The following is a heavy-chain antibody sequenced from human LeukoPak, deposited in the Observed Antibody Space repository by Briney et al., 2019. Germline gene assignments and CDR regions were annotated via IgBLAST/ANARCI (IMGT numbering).Heavy chain of an antibody. CDR1: GGSISSSSYY. CDR3: ARKYYDILTGYYSEG. J-gene: IGHJ4*02. CDR2: IYYSGST. Sequence: PSETLCLTCTVSGGSISSSSYYWGWIRQPPGKGLEWIGSIYYSGSTYYNPSLKSRVTISVDTSKNQFSLKLSSVTAADTAVYYCARKYYDILTGYYSEGWGQGTLVTVSS. D-gene: IGHD3-9*01. V-gene: IGHV4-39*01.